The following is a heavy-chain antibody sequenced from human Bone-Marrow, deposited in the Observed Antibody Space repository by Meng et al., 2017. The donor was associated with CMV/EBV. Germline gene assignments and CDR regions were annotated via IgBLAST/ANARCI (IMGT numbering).Heavy chain of an antibody. CDR1: GFIFSNNW. J-gene: IGHJ5*02. D-gene: IGHD2-2*01. V-gene: IGHV3-7*03. Sequence: GESLKISCAASGFIFSNNWMSWVRQATGKGLEWVANINQDGNAKYYVDSAKGRFTISRDKDNNTLSLKTNSLRAEDRAPSDCATTSNGWFHPWGQGTLVTVSS. CDR3: ATTSNGWFHP. CDR2: INQDGNAK.